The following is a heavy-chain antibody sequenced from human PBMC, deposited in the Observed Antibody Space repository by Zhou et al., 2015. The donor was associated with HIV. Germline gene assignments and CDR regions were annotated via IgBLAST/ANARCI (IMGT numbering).Heavy chain of an antibody. CDR2: ISGSGGST. V-gene: IGHV3-23*04. J-gene: IGHJ6*03. Sequence: EVQVVESGGGLVQPGGSLRLSCAASGFTFSSYSMNWVRQAPGKGLEWVSAISGSGGSTYYADSVKGRFTISRDNSKNTLYLQMNSLRAEDTAVYYCAKGRSYYYYMDVWGKGTTVTVSS. CDR3: AKGRSYYYYMDV. CDR1: GFTFSSYS.